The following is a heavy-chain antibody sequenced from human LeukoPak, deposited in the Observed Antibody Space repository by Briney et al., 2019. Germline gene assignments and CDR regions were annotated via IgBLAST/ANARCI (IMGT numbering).Heavy chain of an antibody. J-gene: IGHJ4*02. V-gene: IGHV3-11*04. CDR1: GFTFSDFY. CDR3: AGGIGWLQY. D-gene: IGHD5-24*01. Sequence: PGGSLRLSCVASGFTFSDFYMSWIRQAPGKGLEWVSYISSSGSTIYNADSVKGRFTISRDNAKSSLYLQMNSLRGEDTAVYYCAGGIGWLQYWGQGTLVTVSS. CDR2: ISSSGSTI.